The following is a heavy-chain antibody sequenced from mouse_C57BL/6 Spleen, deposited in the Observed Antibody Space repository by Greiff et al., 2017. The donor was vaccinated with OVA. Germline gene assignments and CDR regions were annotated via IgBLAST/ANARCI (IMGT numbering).Heavy chain of an antibody. D-gene: IGHD1-1*01. CDR2: INPNYGTT. V-gene: IGHV1-39*01. CDR1: GYSFTDYN. CDR3: ASPYYGSSYTFAY. J-gene: IGHJ3*01. Sequence: EVKLQQSGPELVKPGASVQISCKASGYSFTDYNMNWVKQSNGKSLEWIGVINPNYGTTSYNQKFKGKATLTVDQSSSTAYMQLNSLTSEDSAVYYCASPYYGSSYTFAYWGQGTLVTVSA.